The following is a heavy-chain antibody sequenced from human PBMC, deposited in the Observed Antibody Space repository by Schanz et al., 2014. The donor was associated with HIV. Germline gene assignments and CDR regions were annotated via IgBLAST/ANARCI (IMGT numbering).Heavy chain of an antibody. CDR3: ARDCHGGVYYGDYVCY. Sequence: QVQLVESGGGVVQPGRSLRLSCADSGFTFSSYGMHWVRQAPGKGLEWVAVISYDGSNKYYADSVKGRFTISRDNSKNTLYLQMNSLRAEDTAVYYCARDCHGGVYYGDYVCYWGQGTLVTVSS. CDR2: ISYDGSNK. V-gene: IGHV3-30*03. CDR1: GFTFSSYG. J-gene: IGHJ4*02. D-gene: IGHD4-17*01.